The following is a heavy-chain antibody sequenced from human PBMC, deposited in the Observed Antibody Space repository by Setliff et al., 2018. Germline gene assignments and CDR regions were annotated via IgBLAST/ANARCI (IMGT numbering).Heavy chain of an antibody. V-gene: IGHV4-39*07. J-gene: IGHJ6*02. CDR1: GGSVSSSRYY. CDR2: IYYSGST. D-gene: IGHD6-25*01. Sequence: SETLSLTCTVSGGSVSSSRYYWGWIRQPPGKGLEWIGSIYYSGSTYYNPSLKSRVTISVDTSKNQFSLKLSSVTAADTAVYYCARVSGMGSPPYYYYYYGMDVWGQGTTVTVSS. CDR3: ARVSGMGSPPYYYYYYGMDV.